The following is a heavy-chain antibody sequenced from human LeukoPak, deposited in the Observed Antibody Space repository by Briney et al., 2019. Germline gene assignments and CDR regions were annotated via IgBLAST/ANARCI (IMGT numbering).Heavy chain of an antibody. CDR3: ARAPEGATITEDYYFDY. D-gene: IGHD5-12*01. CDR2: IIPIFGTA. V-gene: IGHV1-69*05. CDR1: GGTFSSYA. J-gene: IGHJ4*02. Sequence: GSSVKVSCKASGGTFSSYAISWVRQAPGQGLEWMGGIIPIFGTANYAQKFQGRVTITTDESTSTAYMELSSLRSEDTAVYYCARAPEGATITEDYYFDYWGQGTLATVSS.